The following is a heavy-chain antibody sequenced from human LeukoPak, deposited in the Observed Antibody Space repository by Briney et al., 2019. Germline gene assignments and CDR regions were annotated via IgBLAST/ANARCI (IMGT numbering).Heavy chain of an antibody. CDR1: GFTFSSYS. D-gene: IGHD1-1*01. CDR2: ISSSSSYI. V-gene: IGHV3-21*01. J-gene: IGHJ4*02. CDR3: ARLWNDREEFFDY. Sequence: GGSLRLSCAASGFTFSSYSMNWVRQAPGKGLEWVSSISSSSSYIYYADSVKGRFTISRDNAKNSLYLQMNSLRAEDTAVYYCARLWNDREEFFDYWGQGTLVTVSS.